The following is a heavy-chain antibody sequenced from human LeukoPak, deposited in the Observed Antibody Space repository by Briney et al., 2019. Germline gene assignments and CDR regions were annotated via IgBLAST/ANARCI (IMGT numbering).Heavy chain of an antibody. Sequence: GASVKVSCKASGGTFSSYAISWVRQAPGQGLEWMGGIIPIFGTANYAQKFQGRVTITADESTSTAYMELSSLRSEDTAVYYCARGERGYSGYVTPEEAFDIWGQGTMVTVSS. CDR3: ARGERGYSGYVTPEEAFDI. J-gene: IGHJ3*02. D-gene: IGHD5-12*01. V-gene: IGHV1-69*13. CDR2: IIPIFGTA. CDR1: GGTFSSYA.